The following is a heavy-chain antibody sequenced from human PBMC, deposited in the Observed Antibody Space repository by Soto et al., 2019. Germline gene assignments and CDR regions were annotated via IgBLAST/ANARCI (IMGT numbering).Heavy chain of an antibody. CDR2: IYYSGST. J-gene: IGHJ6*02. CDR3: ARWAGYYGMDV. CDR1: GDSINSGRYY. Sequence: SENPSLKSTLSGDSINSGRYYWSWIRQHPGKGLEWIGYIYYSGSTYYNPSLKSRVTISVDTSKNQFSLKLSSVTAADTAVYYCARWAGYYGMDVWGQGTTVT. V-gene: IGHV4-31*03.